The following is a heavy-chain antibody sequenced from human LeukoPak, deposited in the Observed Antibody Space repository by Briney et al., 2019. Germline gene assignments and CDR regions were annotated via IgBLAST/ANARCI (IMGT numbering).Heavy chain of an antibody. J-gene: IGHJ4*02. CDR1: GFTFSSYG. CDR3: ARLAYCGGDCYTPFDY. D-gene: IGHD2-21*02. CDR2: IKQDGSEK. Sequence: GGTLRLSCAASGFTFSSYGMSWVRQAPGKGLEWVANIKQDGSEKYYVDSVKGRFTISRDNAKNSLYLQMNSLRAEDTAVYYCARLAYCGGDCYTPFDYWGQGTLVTVSS. V-gene: IGHV3-7*01.